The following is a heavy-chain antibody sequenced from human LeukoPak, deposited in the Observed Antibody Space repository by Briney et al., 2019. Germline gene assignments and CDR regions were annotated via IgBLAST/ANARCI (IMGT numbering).Heavy chain of an antibody. CDR1: GFTFSSYV. CDR2: ISGSGGST. D-gene: IGHD3-22*01. Sequence: GGSLRLSCAASGFTFSSYVMSWVRQAPGKGLEWVSAISGSGGSTYYADSVKGRFTISRDNAKNSLYLQMNSLRAEDTAVYYCATHSSGYYETDYWGQGTLVTVSS. V-gene: IGHV3-23*01. J-gene: IGHJ4*02. CDR3: ATHSSGYYETDY.